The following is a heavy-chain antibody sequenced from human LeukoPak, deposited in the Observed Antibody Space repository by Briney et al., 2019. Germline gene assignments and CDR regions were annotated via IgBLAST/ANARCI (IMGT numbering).Heavy chain of an antibody. CDR2: ISSSGKTI. J-gene: IGHJ4*02. CDR3: ARDLGYCSSTSCYGTAYDY. CDR1: GLTFSSFG. D-gene: IGHD2-2*01. Sequence: GGPLRLSCAASGLTFSSFGMNWVRQAPGKGLDWVSYISSSGKTINYADSVKGRFTISRDNAKNSLYLQINSLRAEDTAVYYCARDLGYCSSTSCYGTAYDYWGQGTLVTVSS. V-gene: IGHV3-48*04.